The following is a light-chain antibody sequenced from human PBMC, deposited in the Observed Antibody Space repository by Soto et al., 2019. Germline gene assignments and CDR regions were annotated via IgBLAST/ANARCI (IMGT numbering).Light chain of an antibody. Sequence: QSVLTQPPPVSGSPGQSITISCTGTSSDIGAYNSVSWYQQHPGKAPKLKIYEVSNRPSGVSNRFSASKSGNTASLTISGLQAEDEADYYCSSRTTSNPYVFGTGTKLTVL. CDR2: EVS. V-gene: IGLV2-14*01. CDR1: SSDIGAYNS. J-gene: IGLJ1*01. CDR3: SSRTTSNPYV.